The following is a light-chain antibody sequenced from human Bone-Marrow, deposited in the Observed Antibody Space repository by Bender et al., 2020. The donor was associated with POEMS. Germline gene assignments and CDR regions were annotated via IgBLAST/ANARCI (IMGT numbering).Light chain of an antibody. Sequence: SYVLSQPPSVSVAPGQAARLSCLGHDIGRKVVHWYQQKPGQAPVLVLYDDSDRPSGIPERLSGSKSATTATLTISGVEAGDEADYYCQVWDTSGDHLYVFGPET. CDR1: DIGRKV. V-gene: IGLV3-21*02. J-gene: IGLJ1*01. CDR3: QVWDTSGDHLYV. CDR2: DDS.